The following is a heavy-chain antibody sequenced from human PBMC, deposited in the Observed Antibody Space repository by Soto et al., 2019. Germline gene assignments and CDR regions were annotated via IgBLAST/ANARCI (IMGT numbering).Heavy chain of an antibody. CDR1: EFTFSNYW. Sequence: EVQLVESGGGLLQHGGSLTLSCTASEFTFSNYWMHWVRQAPGKGLVWVSRTKRDGSGTSYTDSVKGRFSISRDNAYNSLYLQMSNLRAEDTAVYYCARGGFDYGPGRMDVWGKGPRSSSPQ. V-gene: IGHV3-74*01. CDR3: ARGGFDYGPGRMDV. CDR2: TKRDGSGT. D-gene: IGHD3-10*01. J-gene: IGHJ6*01.